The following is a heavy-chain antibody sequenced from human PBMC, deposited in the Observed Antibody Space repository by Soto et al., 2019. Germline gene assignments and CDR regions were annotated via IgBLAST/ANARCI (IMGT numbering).Heavy chain of an antibody. V-gene: IGHV3-23*01. Sequence: EVQLLESGGGLVQPGGSLRLSCAASGFTFSSYDMSWVRQAPGQGLEWVSVISGSGGRTYSADSGKGRFTISRDNAKDSLYLQMNSLRAEDTAVYYCAREVVVFGVIIPTPMDVWGQGTTVTVSS. CDR1: GFTFSSYD. D-gene: IGHD3-22*01. J-gene: IGHJ6*02. CDR3: AREVVVFGVIIPTPMDV. CDR2: ISGSGGRT.